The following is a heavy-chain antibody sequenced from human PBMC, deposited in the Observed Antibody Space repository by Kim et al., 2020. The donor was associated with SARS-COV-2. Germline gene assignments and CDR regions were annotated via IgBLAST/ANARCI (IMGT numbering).Heavy chain of an antibody. J-gene: IGHJ4*02. CDR2: N. V-gene: IGHV6-1*01. Sequence: NDYAGSVKSRITTNPDTSKNQCSLEVNSVTPEDTAVYYCARGSIAARIDYWGQGTLVTVSS. CDR3: ARGSIAARIDY. D-gene: IGHD6-6*01.